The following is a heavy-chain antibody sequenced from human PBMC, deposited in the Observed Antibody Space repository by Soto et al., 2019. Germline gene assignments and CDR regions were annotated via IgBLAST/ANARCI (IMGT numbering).Heavy chain of an antibody. Sequence: QVQLVESGGGVVQPGRSLRLSCAASGFTFSSYGMHWVRQAPGKGLEWVAVISYDGSNKYYADSVKGRFTISRDNSKNTLYLQMNSLRAEDTAVYYCAKEIIADRRFRGLDYWGQGTLVTVSS. CDR3: AKEIIADRRFRGLDY. CDR2: ISYDGSNK. V-gene: IGHV3-30*18. CDR1: GFTFSSYG. J-gene: IGHJ4*02. D-gene: IGHD6-6*01.